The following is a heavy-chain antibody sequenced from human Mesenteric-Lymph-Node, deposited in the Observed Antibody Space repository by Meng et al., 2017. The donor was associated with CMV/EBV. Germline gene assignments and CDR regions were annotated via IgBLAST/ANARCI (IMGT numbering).Heavy chain of an antibody. D-gene: IGHD3-3*01. Sequence: GGSLRLSCAASGLTFSSYAMHWVRQAPGKGLEWVAVISYDGSNKYYAVFVKRRFTISRDNSKNTLYRQMNSLRAEDTAEYYCARGGANFWSGIDYWGQGTLVTVSS. CDR1: GLTFSSYA. CDR2: ISYDGSNK. J-gene: IGHJ4*02. V-gene: IGHV3-30-3*01. CDR3: ARGGANFWSGIDY.